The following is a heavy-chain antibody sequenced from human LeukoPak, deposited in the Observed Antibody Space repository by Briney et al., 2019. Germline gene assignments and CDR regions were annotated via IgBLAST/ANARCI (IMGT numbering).Heavy chain of an antibody. CDR3: ARGDYGSGLDTYAFDI. Sequence: GGSLRLSCAASGFTFSSYSMNWVRQAPGKGLEWVSAIYSHGTTYYADSVKGRFTLSRDISKNSVYLQVKSLRAEDTAVYFCARGDYGSGLDTYAFDIWGQGTMVTVSS. CDR1: GFTFSSYS. V-gene: IGHV3-53*01. J-gene: IGHJ3*02. CDR2: IYSHGTT. D-gene: IGHD4-17*01.